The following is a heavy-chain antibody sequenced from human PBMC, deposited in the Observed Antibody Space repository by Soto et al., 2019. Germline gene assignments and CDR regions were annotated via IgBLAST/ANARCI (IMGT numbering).Heavy chain of an antibody. Sequence: QVQLQESGPGLVKPSGTLSLTCAVSGGSISSSNWWSWVRQPPGKGLEWIGEIYHSGSTNYNPSLKSRVTISVDKSKNQFSLKLSSVTAADTAGYDCARGWDDYGDYTAFDYWGQGTLVTVSS. CDR2: IYHSGST. D-gene: IGHD4-17*01. CDR1: GGSISSSNW. CDR3: ARGWDDYGDYTAFDY. J-gene: IGHJ4*02. V-gene: IGHV4-4*02.